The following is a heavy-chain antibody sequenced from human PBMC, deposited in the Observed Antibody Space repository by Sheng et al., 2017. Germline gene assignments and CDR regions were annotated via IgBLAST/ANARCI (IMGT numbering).Heavy chain of an antibody. D-gene: IGHD5-18*01. J-gene: IGHJ4*02. V-gene: IGHV3-9*03. Sequence: EVQLVESGGGLVQPGRSLRLSCAASGFTFDDYAMHWVRQVPGKGLEWVAGIRWDSGSIGYADSVKGRFTISRESAKNSLYLQMNSLRADDMAFYYCVKGGGYSYADHLHYWGPGNAGHRLL. CDR1: GFTFDDYA. CDR2: IRWDSGSI. CDR3: VKGGGYSYADHLHY.